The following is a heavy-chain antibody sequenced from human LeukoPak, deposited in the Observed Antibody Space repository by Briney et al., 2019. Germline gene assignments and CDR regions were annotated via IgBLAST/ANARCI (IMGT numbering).Heavy chain of an antibody. CDR2: ISAYNGNT. J-gene: IGHJ5*02. V-gene: IGHV1-18*01. CDR3: ARVPRTGTNNWFDP. Sequence: GASVKDSCKASGYTFTSYGISWVRQAPGQGLEWMGWISAYNGNTNYAQKLQGRVTMTTDTSTSTAYMELRSLRSDDTAVYYCARVPRTGTNNWFDPWGQGTLVTVSS. D-gene: IGHD1-7*01. CDR1: GYTFTSYG.